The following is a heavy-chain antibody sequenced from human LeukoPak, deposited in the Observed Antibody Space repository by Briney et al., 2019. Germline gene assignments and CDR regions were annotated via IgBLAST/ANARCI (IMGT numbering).Heavy chain of an antibody. CDR2: INHSGRT. J-gene: IGHJ5*02. D-gene: IGHD3-10*01. CDR3: ALLWFGESTYWFDP. Sequence: SETLSLTCAVYGGSFSGYYWSWIRQPPGKGLEWIGEINHSGRTNYNPSLKSRVTISVDTSKNQFSLKPSSVTAADTAVYYCALLWFGESTYWFDPWGQGTLVTVSS. CDR1: GGSFSGYY. V-gene: IGHV4-34*01.